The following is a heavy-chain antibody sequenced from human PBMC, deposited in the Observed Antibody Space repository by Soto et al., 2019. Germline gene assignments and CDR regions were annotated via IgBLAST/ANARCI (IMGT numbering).Heavy chain of an antibody. CDR2: ISAYNGNT. CDR3: ARAGYCSSTSCYWLHFDY. Sequence: ASVKVSCKASGYTFTSYGISWVRQAPGQGLEWMGWISAYNGNTNYAQKLQGRVTMTTDTSTSTAYMELRSLRSDDTAVYYCARAGYCSSTSCYWLHFDYWGQGTLVTVSS. D-gene: IGHD2-2*01. J-gene: IGHJ4*02. CDR1: GYTFTSYG. V-gene: IGHV1-18*01.